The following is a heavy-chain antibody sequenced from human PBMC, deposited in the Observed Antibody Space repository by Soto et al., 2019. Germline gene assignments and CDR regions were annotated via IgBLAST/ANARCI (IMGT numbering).Heavy chain of an antibody. CDR3: ARDLLNGYYGMDV. J-gene: IGHJ6*02. V-gene: IGHV4-31*03. CDR2: IYYSGST. CDR1: GGSISSGGYY. D-gene: IGHD3-16*02. Sequence: SETLSLTCTVSGGSISSGGYYWSWIRQHPGKGLEWIGYIYYSGSTYYNPSLMSRVTISVDTSKNQFSLKLSSVTAADTAAYYCARDLLNGYYGMDVWGQGTTVTVSS.